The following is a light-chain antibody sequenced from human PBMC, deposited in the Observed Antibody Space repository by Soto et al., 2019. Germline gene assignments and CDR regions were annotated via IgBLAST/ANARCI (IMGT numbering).Light chain of an antibody. CDR3: QQLHSYPLT. Sequence: DIQLTQSPSFLSASLGDRVTITCRASQGIGTYVAWYQQEPGKAPNLLIYVASTLQSGVPSRFSGSGSGTEFTLTISSLQPEDFATYYCQQLHSYPLTFGGGTKVEIK. CDR1: QGIGTY. V-gene: IGKV1-9*01. J-gene: IGKJ4*01. CDR2: VAS.